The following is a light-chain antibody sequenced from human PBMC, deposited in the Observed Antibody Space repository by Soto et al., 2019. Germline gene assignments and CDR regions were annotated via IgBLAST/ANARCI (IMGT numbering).Light chain of an antibody. CDR1: SSDVGGYNS. V-gene: IGLV2-14*01. CDR2: EVS. Sequence: QSALTQPASVSGSPGQSITISCTGTSSDVGGYNSVSWYQQHPGEAPKLIIFEVSHRPSGVSNRFSGSKSGNTASLTISGLQAEDEADYYCCSYTIISTLIFGGGTQLTVL. CDR3: CSYTIISTLI. J-gene: IGLJ2*01.